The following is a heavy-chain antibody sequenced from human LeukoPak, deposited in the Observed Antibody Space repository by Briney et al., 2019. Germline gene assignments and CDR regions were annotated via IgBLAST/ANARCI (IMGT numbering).Heavy chain of an antibody. CDR2: INTNSGNT. V-gene: IGHV1-8*01. D-gene: IGHD3-10*01. J-gene: IGHJ5*02. Sequence: GASLKLSCKASGYTFTSYDMNWVRQATGQGLEWMAYINTNSGNTGYAEKFQGRVTMSRNTSISTAYLELSSLRSEDTAVYYCARGPPPIWFGDHKGGDNWFDPWGQGTLVTVSS. CDR1: GYTFTSYD. CDR3: ARGPPPIWFGDHKGGDNWFDP.